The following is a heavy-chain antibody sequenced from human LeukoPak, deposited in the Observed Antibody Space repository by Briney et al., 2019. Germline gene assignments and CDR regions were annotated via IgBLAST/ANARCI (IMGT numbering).Heavy chain of an antibody. V-gene: IGHV4-39*01. Sequence: PSETLSLTCTVSGGSISSSSYYWGWIRQPPGKGLEWIGSIYYSGSTSYNPSLMSRVTTSVDTSKNQFSLKLSSVTAADTAVYYCARLSIASRVRIFDYWGQGTLVTVSS. CDR2: IYYSGST. CDR3: ARLSIASRVRIFDY. CDR1: GGSISSSSYY. D-gene: IGHD6-6*01. J-gene: IGHJ4*02.